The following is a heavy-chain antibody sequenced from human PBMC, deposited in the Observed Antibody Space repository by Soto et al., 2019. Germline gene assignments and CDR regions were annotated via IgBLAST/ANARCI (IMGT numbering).Heavy chain of an antibody. J-gene: IGHJ6*02. V-gene: IGHV1-18*01. CDR3: ARDQGPLPPHWAGMDV. Sequence: ASVKVSCKASGYTFTSYGISWVRQAPGQGLEWMGWISAYNGNTNYAQKLQGRVTMTADTSTSTAYMELRSLRSDDTAVYYCARDQGPLPPHWAGMDVWGQGTTVTVSS. CDR2: ISAYNGNT. D-gene: IGHD7-27*01. CDR1: GYTFTSYG.